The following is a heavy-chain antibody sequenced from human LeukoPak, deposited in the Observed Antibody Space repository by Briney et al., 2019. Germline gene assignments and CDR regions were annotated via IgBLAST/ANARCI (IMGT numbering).Heavy chain of an antibody. CDR2: IRYDGSNK. J-gene: IGHJ4*02. V-gene: IGHV3-30*02. CDR3: AKEHIEDFWSGPNDY. Sequence: GGSLRLSCAASGFTFSSYGMHWVRQAPGKGLEWVAFIRYDGSNKYYADCVKGRFTISRNNSKNTLYLQMNSLRAEDTAVYYCAKEHIEDFWSGPNDYWGQGTLVTVSS. D-gene: IGHD3-3*01. CDR1: GFTFSSYG.